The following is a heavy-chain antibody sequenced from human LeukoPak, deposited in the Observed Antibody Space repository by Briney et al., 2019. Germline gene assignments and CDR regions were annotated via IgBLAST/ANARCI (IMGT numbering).Heavy chain of an antibody. CDR3: ARHSSGWYEFDY. Sequence: SETLSLTCTVSGGSISSYYWSWIRQPPGKGLEWIGYIYYSGSTNYNPSLKSRVTISVDTSKNQFSLKPSSVTAADTAVYYCARHSSGWYEFDYWGQGTLVTVSS. J-gene: IGHJ4*02. D-gene: IGHD6-19*01. CDR1: GGSISSYY. CDR2: IYYSGST. V-gene: IGHV4-59*08.